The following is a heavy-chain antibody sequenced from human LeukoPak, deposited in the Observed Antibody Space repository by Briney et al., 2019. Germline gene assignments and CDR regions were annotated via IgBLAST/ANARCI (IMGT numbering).Heavy chain of an antibody. CDR1: GFPFSSHG. J-gene: IGHJ4*02. V-gene: IGHV3-23*01. D-gene: IGHD2-21*01. Sequence: GGSLRLSCAGSGFPFSSHGMNWVRQAPGKGLEWVSGISPGGGPTYYADSVKGRFTISRDSSKNTLFLQMNRLRPEDAAVYYCAKAPVTTCRGAYCYPFDYWGQGTLVTVSS. CDR3: AKAPVTTCRGAYCYPFDY. CDR2: ISPGGGPT.